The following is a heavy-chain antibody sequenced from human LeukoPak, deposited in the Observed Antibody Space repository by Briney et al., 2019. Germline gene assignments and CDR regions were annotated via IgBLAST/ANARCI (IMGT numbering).Heavy chain of an antibody. CDR1: GYTFTSYG. CDR3: ARDLESVAAAGAIVDY. D-gene: IGHD6-13*01. V-gene: IGHV1-18*01. CDR2: ISAYNGNT. Sequence: ASVKVSCKASGYTFTSYGISWVRQAPGQGLEWMGWISAYNGNTNYAQKLQGRVTVTTDTSTSTAYMELRSLRSDDTAVYYCARDLESVAAAGAIVDYWGQGTLVTVSS. J-gene: IGHJ4*02.